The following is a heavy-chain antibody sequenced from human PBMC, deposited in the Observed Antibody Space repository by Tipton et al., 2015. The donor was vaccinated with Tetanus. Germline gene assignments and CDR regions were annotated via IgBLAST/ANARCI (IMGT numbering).Heavy chain of an antibody. D-gene: IGHD3-10*01. V-gene: IGHV4-34*01. Sequence: TLSLTCAVYGGTFNNYFWTRIRQPPGKGLEWIGEINYDGSTNYSPSLKSRVTLSLDTTKKQVSLKLSSVTAADTAVYYCARGDYYGSGTYDVWGQGTTVTVPS. CDR1: GGTFNNYF. CDR3: ARGDYYGSGTYDV. CDR2: INYDGST. J-gene: IGHJ6*02.